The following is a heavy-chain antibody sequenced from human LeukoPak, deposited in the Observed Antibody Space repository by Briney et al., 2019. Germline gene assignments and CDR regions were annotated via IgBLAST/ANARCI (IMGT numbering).Heavy chain of an antibody. J-gene: IGHJ3*02. CDR3: ARDQEYYYEGNAFDI. Sequence: GGSLRLFCAASGFTFSSYSMNWVRQAPGKGLEWVSYISSSSSTIYYADSVKGRFTISRDNAKNSLYLQMNSLRAEDTAVYYCARDQEYYYEGNAFDIWGQGTMVTVSS. D-gene: IGHD3-22*01. CDR2: ISSSSSTI. V-gene: IGHV3-48*01. CDR1: GFTFSSYS.